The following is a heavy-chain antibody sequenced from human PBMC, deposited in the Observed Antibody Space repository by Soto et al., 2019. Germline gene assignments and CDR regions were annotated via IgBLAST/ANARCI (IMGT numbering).Heavy chain of an antibody. Sequence: EVQLVESGGGLVKPGGSLRLSCAASGFTFSNAWMSWVRQAPGKGLEWVGRIKSKTDGGTTDYAAPVKGRFTISRDDSKNTLYLQMNSLKTEDTAVYYCTTDHTGYCTNGVCSPSYYYGMDVWGQGTTVTVSS. CDR2: IKSKTDGGTT. D-gene: IGHD2-8*01. CDR3: TTDHTGYCTNGVCSPSYYYGMDV. J-gene: IGHJ6*02. V-gene: IGHV3-15*01. CDR1: GFTFSNAW.